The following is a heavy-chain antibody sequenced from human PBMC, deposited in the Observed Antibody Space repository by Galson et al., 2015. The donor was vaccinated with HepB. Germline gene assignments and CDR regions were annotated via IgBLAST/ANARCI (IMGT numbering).Heavy chain of an antibody. Sequence: SLRLSCAASGFTFSSYGMHWVRQAPGKGLEWVAFIRYDGSNKYYADSVKGRFTISRDNSKNTLYLQMNSLRAEDTAVYYCAKDQGMIVVVSIFDYWGQGTLVTVSS. D-gene: IGHD3-22*01. CDR1: GFTFSSYG. CDR2: IRYDGSNK. J-gene: IGHJ4*02. CDR3: AKDQGMIVVVSIFDY. V-gene: IGHV3-30*02.